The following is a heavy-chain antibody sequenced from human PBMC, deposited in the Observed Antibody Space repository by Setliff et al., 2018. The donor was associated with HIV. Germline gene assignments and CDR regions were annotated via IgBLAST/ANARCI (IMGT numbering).Heavy chain of an antibody. J-gene: IGHJ4*02. CDR2: FYTSRIT. Sequence: SETLSLTCAVYGESLMGYPWNWIRQAPGKGLEWIGHFYTSRITNYNPSLKSRVTISVDTSKNQFSLKLSSVTAADTAVYYCAGSPAAEGFWGQGTLVTVSS. CDR1: GESLMGYP. V-gene: IGHV4-59*10. CDR3: AGSPAAEGF. D-gene: IGHD6-13*01.